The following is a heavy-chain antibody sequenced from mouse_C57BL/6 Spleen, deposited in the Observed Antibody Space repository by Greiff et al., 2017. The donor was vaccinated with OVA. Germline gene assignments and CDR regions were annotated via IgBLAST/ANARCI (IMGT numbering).Heavy chain of an antibody. Sequence: VQLQQSGAELVRPGASVTLSCKASGYTFTDYEMHWVKQTPVQGLEWIGAIDPETGGTAYNQKFKGKAILTADKSSSTAYMELSSLTCEDSAVYYCTRSDAHGYFDDWGQGTTLTVSS. V-gene: IGHV1-15*01. J-gene: IGHJ2*01. CDR3: TRSDAHGYFDD. CDR1: GYTFTDYE. CDR2: IDPETGGT.